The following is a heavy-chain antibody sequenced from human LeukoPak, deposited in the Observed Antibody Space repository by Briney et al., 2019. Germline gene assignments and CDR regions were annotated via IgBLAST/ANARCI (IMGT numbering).Heavy chain of an antibody. D-gene: IGHD3-10*01. V-gene: IGHV1-18*01. CDR2: ISAYNGNT. CDR1: GYTSTSYG. Sequence: ASVKVSCKASGYTSTSYGISWVRQAPGQGLEWMGWISAYNGNTNYAQKLQGRVTMTTDTSTSTAYMELRSLRSDDTAVYYCARAPYGSGSYYNRPFDYWGQGTLVTVSS. J-gene: IGHJ4*02. CDR3: ARAPYGSGSYYNRPFDY.